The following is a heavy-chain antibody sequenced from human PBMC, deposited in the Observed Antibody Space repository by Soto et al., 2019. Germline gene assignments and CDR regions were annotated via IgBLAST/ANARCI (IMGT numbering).Heavy chain of an antibody. V-gene: IGHV3-30-3*01. CDR3: ARAGFHFGLDV. J-gene: IGHJ6*02. Sequence: QVQLLESGGGVVQPGRSLRLSCAASAFTFSDFAMHWVRQAPGKRLEWMAVMSSDGTTIYYAGSVKGRFTISRDNFKSSQYLRMNSLRHDDTAVYYCARAGFHFGLDVWGLGTTVTVS. D-gene: IGHD3-9*01. CDR1: AFTFSDFA. CDR2: MSSDGTTI.